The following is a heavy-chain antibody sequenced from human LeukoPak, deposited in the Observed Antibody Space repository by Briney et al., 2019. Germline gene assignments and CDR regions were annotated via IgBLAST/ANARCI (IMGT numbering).Heavy chain of an antibody. CDR3: AREPPESYYFDY. J-gene: IGHJ4*02. V-gene: IGHV1-46*01. CDR2: IKVSGGRT. Sequence: ASVKVSCKASGYTFSDFYVHWVRQAPGQGLEWMGIIKVSGGRTEYAQKFQGGVTMTRDMSTSTVYMELNNLRSKDTAVYYCAREPPESYYFDYWGQGTLVTVSS. CDR1: GYTFSDFY.